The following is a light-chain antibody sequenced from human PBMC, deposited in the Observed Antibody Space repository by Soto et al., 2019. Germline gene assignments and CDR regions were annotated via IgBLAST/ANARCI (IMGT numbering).Light chain of an antibody. V-gene: IGKV3-11*01. J-gene: IGKJ5*01. CDR1: QSISSY. Sequence: DIVLTQSPATLSLSVGERATLSCRASQSISSYLAWYQQKPGQAPRLLIYDASNRATGIPARFSGSGSGTDFTLTISSLEPEDFAVYYCQQRSSWPPITFGQGTRLEIK. CDR3: QQRSSWPPIT. CDR2: DAS.